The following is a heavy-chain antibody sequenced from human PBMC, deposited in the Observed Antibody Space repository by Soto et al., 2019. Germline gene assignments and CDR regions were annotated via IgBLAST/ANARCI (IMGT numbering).Heavy chain of an antibody. Sequence: QVQLVQSGAEVKKPGSSVKVSCKASEGTFSSYTISWVRQAPGQGLEWMGRIVPILGIANYAQKFQGRVTITADKSTSKAYMELSSVRSEDTAVYYCAMEYFSSTSCYMDYWGQGTMVTVSS. V-gene: IGHV1-69*02. CDR1: EGTFSSYT. CDR3: AMEYFSSTSCYMDY. J-gene: IGHJ4*02. CDR2: IVPILGIA. D-gene: IGHD2-2*02.